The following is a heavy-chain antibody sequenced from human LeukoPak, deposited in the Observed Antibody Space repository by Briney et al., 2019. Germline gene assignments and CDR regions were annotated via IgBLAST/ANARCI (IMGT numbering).Heavy chain of an antibody. V-gene: IGHV3-23*01. Sequence: QPGGSLRLSCAASGFTFSSYAMSWVRQAPGKGLEWVSAISGSGGSTYYADSVKGRFTISRDNSKNTLYLQMNSLRAEDTAVYYCAKDSRVYYGSGSYYPRDYWGQGTLVTVSS. CDR3: AKDSRVYYGSGSYYPRDY. J-gene: IGHJ4*02. D-gene: IGHD3-10*01. CDR2: ISGSGGST. CDR1: GFTFSSYA.